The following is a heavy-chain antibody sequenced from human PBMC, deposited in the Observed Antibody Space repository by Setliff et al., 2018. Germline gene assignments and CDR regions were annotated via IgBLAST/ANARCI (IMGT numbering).Heavy chain of an antibody. D-gene: IGHD2-15*01. Sequence: ASVKVSCKASGYTFTSYYMHWVRQAPGQGLEWMGIINPSGGSTSYAQKFQGRVTMTRDTSTNTAYMELSSLRSEDTAVYYCAREAKRNVVVVVAATPVYWGQGTLVTVSS. V-gene: IGHV1-46*01. CDR1: GYTFTSYY. J-gene: IGHJ4*02. CDR3: AREAKRNVVVVVAATPVY. CDR2: INPSGGST.